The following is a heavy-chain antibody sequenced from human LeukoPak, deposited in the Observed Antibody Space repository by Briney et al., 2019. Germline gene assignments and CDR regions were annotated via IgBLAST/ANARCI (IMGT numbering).Heavy chain of an antibody. CDR1: GYSFINYW. CDR3: ARQTSYSLDI. V-gene: IGHV5-51*01. D-gene: IGHD2-15*01. Sequence: GESLKISCQGFGYSFINYWIGWVRQMPGKGLEWMGIIYPGDSDTRYSPSFQGQVTISADKSISTAYLQWSSLKASDTAMYHCARQTSYSLDIWGQGTMVTVSS. J-gene: IGHJ3*02. CDR2: IYPGDSDT.